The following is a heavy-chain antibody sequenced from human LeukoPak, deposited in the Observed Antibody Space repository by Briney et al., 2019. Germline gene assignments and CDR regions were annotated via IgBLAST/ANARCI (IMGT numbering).Heavy chain of an antibody. CDR3: ARDPYYYDSSDQDY. D-gene: IGHD3-22*01. CDR1: GFTFSSYW. V-gene: IGHV3-7*01. J-gene: IGHJ4*02. Sequence: GGSLRLSYAASGFTFSSYWMSWVRQAPGKGLEWVANIKQDGSEKYCVDSVKGRFTISRDNAKNSLYLQMNSLRAEDTAVYYCARDPYYYDSSDQDYWGQGTLVTVSS. CDR2: IKQDGSEK.